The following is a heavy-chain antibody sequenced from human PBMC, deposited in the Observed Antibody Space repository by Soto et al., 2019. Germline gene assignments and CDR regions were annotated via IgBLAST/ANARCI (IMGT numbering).Heavy chain of an antibody. Sequence: SWGSLRLSGAASGFIFSSYTIHCLRHSPVKWLEWVGVITYDGSNQYYADSVKGRFTISRDNSRNMLFLQMNSLRPDDTAVYYCARAPSGSYPEFDYWGQGTLVTVSS. CDR2: ITYDGSNQ. CDR3: ARAPSGSYPEFDY. V-gene: IGHV3-30-3*01. CDR1: GFIFSSYT. D-gene: IGHD1-26*01. J-gene: IGHJ4*02.